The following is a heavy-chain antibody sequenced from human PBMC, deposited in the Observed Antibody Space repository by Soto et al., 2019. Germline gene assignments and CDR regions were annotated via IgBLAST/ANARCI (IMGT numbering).Heavy chain of an antibody. J-gene: IGHJ4*02. D-gene: IGHD4-17*01. V-gene: IGHV3-30*18. CDR3: AKDPTTVTNPDGGY. CDR2: ISYDGSNK. Sequence: GGSLRLSCAASGFTFSSYGMHWVRQAPGKGLEWVAVISYDGSNKYYADSVKGRFTISRDNSKNTLYLQMNSLRAEDTAVYYCAKDPTTVTNPDGGYWGQGTLVTVSS. CDR1: GFTFSSYG.